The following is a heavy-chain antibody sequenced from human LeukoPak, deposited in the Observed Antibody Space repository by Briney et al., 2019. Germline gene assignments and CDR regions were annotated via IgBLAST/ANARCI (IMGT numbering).Heavy chain of an antibody. D-gene: IGHD3-3*02. CDR3: ASHFTNWYFDL. CDR2: IYYSGST. CDR1: GGSISSYY. V-gene: IGHV4-59*01. Sequence: SETLSLTCTVSGGSISSYYWSWIRQPPGKGLEWIGYIYYSGSTNYNPSLKSRVTISVDTSKNQFSLKLSSVTAADTAVYYCASHFTNWYFDLWGRGTLVTVSS. J-gene: IGHJ2*01.